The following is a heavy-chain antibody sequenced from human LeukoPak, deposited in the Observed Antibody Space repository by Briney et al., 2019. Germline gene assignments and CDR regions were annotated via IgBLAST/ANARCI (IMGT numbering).Heavy chain of an antibody. CDR1: GFTVSSND. D-gene: IGHD3-22*01. V-gene: IGHV3-53*01. Sequence: GGSLRLSCEASGFTVSSNDMSWVRQAPGKGLEWVSAIVGSGGSTYYADSVKGRFTISRDNSKNTLYLQMNSLRAEDTAVYYCARNYYDSSAYYYFDYWGQGTLVTVSS. CDR2: IVGSGGST. CDR3: ARNYYDSSAYYYFDY. J-gene: IGHJ4*02.